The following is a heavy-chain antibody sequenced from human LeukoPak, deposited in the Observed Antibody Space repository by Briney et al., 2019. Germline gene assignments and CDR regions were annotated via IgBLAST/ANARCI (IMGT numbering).Heavy chain of an antibody. CDR3: VKDGFYSSGWPNWFDP. CDR2: IRYDGSNK. J-gene: IGHJ5*02. V-gene: IGHV3-30*02. Sequence: PGGSLRLSCAASGFTFSSYGMHWVRQAPGKGLEWVAFIRYDGSNKYYADPVKGRFTISRDNAKNSLYLQMNSLRADDTAVYYCVKDGFYSSGWPNWFDPWGQGTLVTVSS. CDR1: GFTFSSYG. D-gene: IGHD6-19*01.